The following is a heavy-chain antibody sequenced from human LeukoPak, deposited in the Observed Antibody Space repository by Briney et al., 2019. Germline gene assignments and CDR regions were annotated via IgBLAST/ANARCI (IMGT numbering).Heavy chain of an antibody. CDR2: IYSGGST. CDR1: GFTVSSNY. Sequence: PGRSLRLSCAVSGFTVSSNYMNWVRQAPGKGLEWVSVIYSGGSTYYADSVKGRFTISRDGPKNTLYLQMNSLRAEDTAVYYCARDDGSGGPFDYWGQGTLVTVSS. CDR3: ARDDGSGGPFDY. J-gene: IGHJ4*02. V-gene: IGHV3-66*01. D-gene: IGHD3-10*01.